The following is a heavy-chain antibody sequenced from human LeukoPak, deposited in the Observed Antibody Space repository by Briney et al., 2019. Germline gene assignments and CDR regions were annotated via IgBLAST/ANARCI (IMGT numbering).Heavy chain of an antibody. CDR1: GFTFSSYA. J-gene: IGHJ4*02. V-gene: IGHV3-30-3*01. D-gene: IGHD3-10*02. CDR2: ISYDGSNK. Sequence: GRSLRLSCAASGFTFSSYAIHWVRQAPGKGLEGVAVISYDGSNKYYADSAQGRFTIFRDNSKNTLYLQMNSLRAEDTAMYYCARALCDNNRCSSYFDSWGQGTLVTVSS. CDR3: ARALCDNNRCSSYFDS.